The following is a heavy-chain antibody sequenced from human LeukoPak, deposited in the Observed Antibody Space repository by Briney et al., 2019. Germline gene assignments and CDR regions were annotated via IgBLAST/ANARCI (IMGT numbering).Heavy chain of an antibody. CDR1: GGSISSYY. D-gene: IGHD5-18*01. Sequence: SETLSLTCTVSGGSISSYYWSWIRQPPGKGLEWIGYIYYGGSTNYNPSLKSRVTISVDTSKNQFSLKLRSVTAADTAVYYCARHSAMDTYSFDYWGQGTLVTVSS. CDR3: ARHSAMDTYSFDY. CDR2: IYYGGST. V-gene: IGHV4-59*08. J-gene: IGHJ4*02.